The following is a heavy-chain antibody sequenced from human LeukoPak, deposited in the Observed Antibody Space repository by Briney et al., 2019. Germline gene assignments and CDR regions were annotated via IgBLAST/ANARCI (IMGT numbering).Heavy chain of an antibody. J-gene: IGHJ4*02. CDR3: ARSQGAPERGDY. Sequence: SVKVSCKASGGTFTSYAISWVRQAPGQGLEWMGRIIPILGIANYAQKFQGRVTITTDKSTSTAYMELSSLRSEDTAVYYCARSQGAPERGDYWGQGTLVTVSS. D-gene: IGHD1-14*01. CDR1: GGTFTSYA. V-gene: IGHV1-69*04. CDR2: IIPILGIA.